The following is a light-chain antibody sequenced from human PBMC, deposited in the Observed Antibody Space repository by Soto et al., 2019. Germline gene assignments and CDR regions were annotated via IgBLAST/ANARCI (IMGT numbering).Light chain of an antibody. Sequence: MMRTQSPATLSVSPGERVTLSCRTSHSVNSHVAWYQQQPCQAPRLLLYGASTRATGIPVRFSGSGFGTEFTPTISSLEPEDFAVYYCQQRSNWLSITCGQGTQLEIK. CDR2: GAS. J-gene: IGKJ5*01. CDR1: HSVNSH. V-gene: IGKV3-15*01. CDR3: QQRSNWLSIT.